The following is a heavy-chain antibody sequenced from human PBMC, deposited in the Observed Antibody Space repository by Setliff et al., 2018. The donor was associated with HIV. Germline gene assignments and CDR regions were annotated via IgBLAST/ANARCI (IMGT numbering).Heavy chain of an antibody. J-gene: IGHJ4*02. CDR1: GFTFDRFW. V-gene: IGHV3-74*01. Sequence: GGSLRXSCAASGFTFDRFWMHWVRQAPGKGLVWVSRVNRDGSSTTYADSVKDRFTISRDNAKNTLYLQMNSLRAEDTGVYYCHSGYDTEEQSYFDYWGQGALVTVSS. CDR2: VNRDGSST. D-gene: IGHD5-12*01. CDR3: HSGYDTEEQSYFDY.